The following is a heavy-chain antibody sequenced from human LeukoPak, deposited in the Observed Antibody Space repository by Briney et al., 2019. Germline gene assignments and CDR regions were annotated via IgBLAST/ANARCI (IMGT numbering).Heavy chain of an antibody. J-gene: IGHJ4*02. CDR2: IYSDGIST. CDR1: GFTFSSYW. Sequence: GGSLRLSCAASGFTFSSYWMHWVRQAPGKGLVWVSRIYSDGISTSYADSVKGRFTISRDNAKNTLYLQMKSLKAEDTAIYYCAREGGSYSNYFDYWGQGTLVTVSS. D-gene: IGHD1-26*01. V-gene: IGHV3-74*01. CDR3: AREGGSYSNYFDY.